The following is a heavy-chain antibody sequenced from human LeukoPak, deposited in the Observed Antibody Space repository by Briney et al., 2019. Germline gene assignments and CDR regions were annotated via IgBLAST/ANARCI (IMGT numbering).Heavy chain of an antibody. V-gene: IGHV4-59*13. J-gene: IGHJ6*02. CDR3: ARLSRVAAAGDYDYHSLDV. D-gene: IGHD6-13*01. CDR1: GGVISIYA. Sequence: PSETLSLTCTVSGGVISIYAWSWFRQPPGKGLEWIGEVYYSGSSDFNPSLKSRVTISTDTSNNQVSLKLNSVTAADTAVYYCARLSRVAAAGDYDYHSLDVWGQGTTATVSS. CDR2: VYYSGSS.